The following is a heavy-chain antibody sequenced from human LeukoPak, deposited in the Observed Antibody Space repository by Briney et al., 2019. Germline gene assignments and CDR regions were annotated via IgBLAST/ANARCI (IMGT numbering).Heavy chain of an antibody. Sequence: SQTLSLTCPVSGGSISSYYCSCIRQPPGKGLEWFGYIYNSGSTNYNPSLKSRVTISVDTSKDLCLLKLSSVTAADSAVYYCARGRRYFVVVTISDAFDIWGQGTMVTVSS. CDR3: ARGRRYFVVVTISDAFDI. V-gene: IGHV4-59*12. J-gene: IGHJ3*02. CDR1: GGSISSYY. D-gene: IGHD2-21*02. CDR2: IYNSGST.